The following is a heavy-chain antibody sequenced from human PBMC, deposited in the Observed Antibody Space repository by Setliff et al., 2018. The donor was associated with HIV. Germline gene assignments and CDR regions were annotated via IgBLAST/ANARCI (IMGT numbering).Heavy chain of an antibody. V-gene: IGHV1-2*02. J-gene: IGHJ3*02. CDR1: GYTFTGYF. D-gene: IGHD3-9*01. Sequence: SVKVSCKTSGYTFTGYFIHWVRQAPGQGLEWMGWINPDSGDTNYAQKFQGRLTMTRDTSINTAYMDLSRLRSDDTAVYYCATLDQDFHGSAFDTFDIWGQGTMVTVSS. CDR3: ATLDQDFHGSAFDTFDI. CDR2: INPDSGDT.